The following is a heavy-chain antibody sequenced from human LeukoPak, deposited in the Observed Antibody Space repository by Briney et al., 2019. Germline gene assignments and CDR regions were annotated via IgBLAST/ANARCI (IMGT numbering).Heavy chain of an antibody. CDR1: GGSIGTYY. CDR3: ARRSPGYSYSIDS. Sequence: SETLSLTCTVSGGSIGTYYWSWIRQPPGKGLEWIGYIYYSGTTNYNPSLKSRVTISVDTSKNQFSLNLSSVTAADTAVYYCARRSPGYSYSIDSWGQGTLVTVSS. V-gene: IGHV4-59*08. D-gene: IGHD5-18*01. CDR2: IYYSGTT. J-gene: IGHJ4*02.